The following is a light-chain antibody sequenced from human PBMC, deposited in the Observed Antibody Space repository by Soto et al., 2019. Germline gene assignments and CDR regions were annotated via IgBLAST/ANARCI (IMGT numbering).Light chain of an antibody. V-gene: IGKV1-39*01. CDR1: QSISTY. CDR2: GAS. J-gene: IGKJ1*01. CDR3: PQSYTTPGT. Sequence: DIHMTKTPSSLSASVADRVTITCRASQSISTYLNWYQQKPGKAPQLLIYGASTLQSGLPSRFSGSGSGTDFTLTISSLQPEDFATYYWPQSYTTPGTFGQGT.